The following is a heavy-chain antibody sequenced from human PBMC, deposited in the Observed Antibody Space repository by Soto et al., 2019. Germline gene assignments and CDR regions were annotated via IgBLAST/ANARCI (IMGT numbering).Heavy chain of an antibody. D-gene: IGHD1-26*01. CDR1: GFTFSSYG. J-gene: IGHJ3*02. CDR2: IWYDGSQK. CDR3: AKEVGGLYTFGRLFAI. Sequence: VGPQRLSCAASGFTFSSYGMHWVRQAPGKGLEWVAVIWYDGSQKYYADSVKGRFTISRDNSNNTLYLQMSSLRAEDTAVYYCAKEVGGLYTFGRLFAIWGHGTLVPVSS. V-gene: IGHV3-33*06.